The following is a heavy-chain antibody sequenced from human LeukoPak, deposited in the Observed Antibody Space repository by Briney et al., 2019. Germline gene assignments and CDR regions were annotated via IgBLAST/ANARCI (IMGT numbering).Heavy chain of an antibody. Sequence: PGGSLRLSCAASGFTFSNAWMNWVRQAPGKGLEWVANIKQDGSEKYYVDSVKGRFTISRDNAKNSLYLQMNSLRVEDTAVYYCACSRTFDYWGQGTLVTVSS. CDR1: GFTFSNAW. J-gene: IGHJ4*02. CDR2: IKQDGSEK. V-gene: IGHV3-7*01. D-gene: IGHD6-13*01. CDR3: ACSRTFDY.